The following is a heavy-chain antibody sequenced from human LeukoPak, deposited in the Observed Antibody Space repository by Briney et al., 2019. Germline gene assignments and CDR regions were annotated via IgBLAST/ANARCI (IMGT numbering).Heavy chain of an antibody. CDR1: GGSLSNYY. Sequence: SETLSLTCTVSGGSLSNYYWSWIRQPPGKGPEWMGYRYHSGSTNYNPSLKSRLTISVDTSKNQFSLKLSSVTAADTAVYYCARGYHDSSGYRSDIWGQGTMVTVSS. CDR3: ARGYHDSSGYRSDI. D-gene: IGHD3-22*01. J-gene: IGHJ3*02. V-gene: IGHV4-59*01. CDR2: RYHSGST.